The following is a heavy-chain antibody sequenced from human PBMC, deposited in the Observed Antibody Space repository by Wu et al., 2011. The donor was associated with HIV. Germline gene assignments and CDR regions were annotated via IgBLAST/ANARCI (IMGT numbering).Heavy chain of an antibody. Sequence: QVQLVQSGAAVKKPGSSVKVSCKASGGTFNSNILSWVRQAPGQGLEWMGRIIPIFGTANYAQKFQGRVTITADRSTNTFYMELSSLRSEDTAIYYCARLSYSSGVDYWGQGTLVTVSS. V-gene: IGHV1-69*08. CDR1: GGTFNSNI. D-gene: IGHD5-18*01. J-gene: IGHJ4*02. CDR3: ARLSYSSGVDY. CDR2: IIPIFGTA.